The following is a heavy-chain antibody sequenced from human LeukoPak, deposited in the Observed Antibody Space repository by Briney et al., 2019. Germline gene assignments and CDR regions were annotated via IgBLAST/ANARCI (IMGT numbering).Heavy chain of an antibody. CDR3: ARAQAVAGTGGFDP. CDR1: GFTFSNYW. D-gene: IGHD6-19*01. V-gene: IGHV3-74*01. J-gene: IGHJ5*02. Sequence: PGGSLRLSCAASGFTFSNYWMHWVRQAPGEGLVWVSRINSAGNSTSYADSVKGRFTISRDNAKNTLYLQMKSLRDEDTAVYYRARAQAVAGTGGFDPWGQGTLVTVSS. CDR2: INSAGNST.